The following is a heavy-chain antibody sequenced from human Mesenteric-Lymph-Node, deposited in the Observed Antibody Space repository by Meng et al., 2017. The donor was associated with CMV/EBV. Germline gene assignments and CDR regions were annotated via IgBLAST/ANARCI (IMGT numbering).Heavy chain of an antibody. J-gene: IGHJ4*02. V-gene: IGHV4-4*02. CDR3: ATVACSTTSCYRGWFDY. CDR1: GSIPNTNW. CDR2: ISQSGNT. Sequence: GSIPNTNWWSWVRQPPGKGLEWIGDISQSGNTNYNPSLESRVTISLDRSRIHFSLKMSSVTAADTAVYYCATVACSTTSCYRGWFDYWGQGTLVTVSS. D-gene: IGHD2-2*01.